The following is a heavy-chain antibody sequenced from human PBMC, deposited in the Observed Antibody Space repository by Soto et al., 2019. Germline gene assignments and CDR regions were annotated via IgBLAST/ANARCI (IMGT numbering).Heavy chain of an antibody. J-gene: IGHJ3*02. D-gene: IGHD3-10*01. Sequence: GASVKVSCKASGYVFSNYFMHWVRQAPGQGLEWMGYINPQSGGSKYEDNFQDRVTMTRDTPKTTVYMELRGLTSDDTAVYYCARDRVRTPEGVDSFDIWGQGTLVTVSS. V-gene: IGHV1-2*02. CDR2: INPQSGGS. CDR1: GYVFSNYF. CDR3: ARDRVRTPEGVDSFDI.